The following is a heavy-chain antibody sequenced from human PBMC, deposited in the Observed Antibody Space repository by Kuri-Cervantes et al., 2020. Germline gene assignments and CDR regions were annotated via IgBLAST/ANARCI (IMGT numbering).Heavy chain of an antibody. V-gene: IGHV4-4*02. CDR1: GGSISSSNW. D-gene: IGHD2-15*01. Sequence: SETLSLTCAVSGGSISSSNWWSWVRQPPGKGLEWIGEIYHSGSTNYNPSLKSRVTISVDKSKNQFSLKLSSVTAADTAVYYCAREVVVAADYYYYYYMDVWGKGTTVTVSS. CDR3: AREVVVAADYYYYYYMDV. CDR2: IYHSGST. J-gene: IGHJ6*03.